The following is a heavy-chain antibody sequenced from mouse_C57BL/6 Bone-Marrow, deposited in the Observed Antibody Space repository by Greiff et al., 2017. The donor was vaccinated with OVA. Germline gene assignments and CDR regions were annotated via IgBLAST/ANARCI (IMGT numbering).Heavy chain of an antibody. V-gene: IGHV1-63*01. J-gene: IGHJ1*03. CDR3: ARWYGYYYWYFDV. Sequence: VKLQESGAELVRPGTSVKMSCKASGYTFTNYWIGWAKQRPGHGLEWIGAIYPGGGYTNYNEKFKGKATLTADKSSSTAYMQFSSLTSEDSAIYYCARWYGYYYWYFDVWGTGTTVTVSS. CDR2: IYPGGGYT. CDR1: GYTFTNYW. D-gene: IGHD2-3*01.